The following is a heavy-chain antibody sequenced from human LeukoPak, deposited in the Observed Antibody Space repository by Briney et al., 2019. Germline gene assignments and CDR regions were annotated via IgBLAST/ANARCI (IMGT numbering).Heavy chain of an antibody. J-gene: IGHJ4*02. CDR1: AGSVTNGDYY. Sequence: SETLSLTCTVSAGSVTNGDYYWSWLRQPPGKALEWIGYVYYTGSTSYNPSLEGRVTISVDTSKNQFSVKLNSVTAADTAVYYCARDEEGEGFDYWGQGTLVTVSS. D-gene: IGHD1-26*01. CDR2: VYYTGST. CDR3: ARDEEGEGFDY. V-gene: IGHV4-61*08.